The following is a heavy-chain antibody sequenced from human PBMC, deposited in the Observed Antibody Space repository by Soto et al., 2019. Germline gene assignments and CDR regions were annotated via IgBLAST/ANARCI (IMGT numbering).Heavy chain of an antibody. Sequence: QVQLQESGPGLVKPSQTLSLTCTVSGGSISSGDYYWSWIRQPPGKGLEWIGYIYYSGSTYYNPSLKSRVTISVDTSKNQFSLKLSSVTAADTAVYYCARGPPLYGDYVVEAYWFDPWGQGTLVTVSS. CDR3: ARGPPLYGDYVVEAYWFDP. CDR2: IYYSGST. D-gene: IGHD4-17*01. J-gene: IGHJ5*02. CDR1: GGSISSGDYY. V-gene: IGHV4-30-4*01.